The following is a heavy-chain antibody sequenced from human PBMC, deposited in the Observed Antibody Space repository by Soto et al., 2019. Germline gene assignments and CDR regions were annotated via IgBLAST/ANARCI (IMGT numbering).Heavy chain of an antibody. V-gene: IGHV3-23*01. D-gene: IGHD3-3*01. Sequence: PGGSLRLSCAASGFTFSSYAMSWVRQAPGKGLEWVSAISGSGGSTYYADSVKGRFTISRDNSKNTLYLQMNSLRAKDTAVYYCAKDQPTYYDFWSGYSPPFDYWGQGTLVTAPQ. CDR2: ISGSGGST. CDR3: AKDQPTYYDFWSGYSPPFDY. J-gene: IGHJ4*02. CDR1: GFTFSSYA.